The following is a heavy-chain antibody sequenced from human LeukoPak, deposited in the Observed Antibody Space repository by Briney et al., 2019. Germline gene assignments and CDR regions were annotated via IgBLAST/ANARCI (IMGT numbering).Heavy chain of an antibody. CDR1: GGTFSSYA. V-gene: IGHV1-69*13. CDR2: IIPIFGTA. J-gene: IGHJ4*02. CDR3: ATVAMVFGVVIRYYFDY. D-gene: IGHD3-3*01. Sequence: ASVKVSCKASGGTFSSYAISWVRQAPGQGLEWMGGIIPIFGTANYAQKFQGRVTITADESTSTAYMELSSLRSEDTAVYYCATVAMVFGVVIRYYFDYWGQGTLVTVSS.